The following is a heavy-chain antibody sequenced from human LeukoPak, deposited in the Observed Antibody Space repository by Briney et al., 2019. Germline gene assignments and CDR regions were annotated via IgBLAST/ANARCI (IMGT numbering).Heavy chain of an antibody. D-gene: IGHD6-19*01. CDR1: GFTFSSSA. CDR3: ARDAARYGSGWYYDF. Sequence: PGGSLRLSCAASGFTFSSSAMSWVRQAPGKGLEWVSAISNNGGYTYYADSVKGRFTISRDNSRNTLYLQMNSLRAEDTAVYYCARDAARYGSGWYYDFWGQGTLVTVSS. V-gene: IGHV3-23*01. CDR2: ISNNGGYT. J-gene: IGHJ4*02.